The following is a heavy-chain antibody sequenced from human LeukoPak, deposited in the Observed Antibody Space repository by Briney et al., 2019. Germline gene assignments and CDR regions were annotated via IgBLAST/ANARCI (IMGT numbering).Heavy chain of an antibody. J-gene: IGHJ6*02. D-gene: IGHD5-12*01. CDR2: INQGGGEK. V-gene: IGHV3-7*05. CDR3: ARVRFRGYDWMTYGMDV. Sequence: GGSLRLSCATSGFTFSSCWMSWVRQAPGKGLEWVANINQGGGEKNYVDSVKGRFTISRDNPENTLYLQMNSLRAEDTAVYFFARVRFRGYDWMTYGMDVWGQGTTVTVSS. CDR1: GFTFSSCW.